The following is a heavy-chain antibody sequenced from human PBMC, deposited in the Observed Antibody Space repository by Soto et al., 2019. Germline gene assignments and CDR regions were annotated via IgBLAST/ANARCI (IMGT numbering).Heavy chain of an antibody. J-gene: IGHJ5*01. D-gene: IGHD1-1*01. CDR2: FDPEDGET. Sequence: ASVKVSCKASGYTLTELSMHWVRQAPGKGLEWMGGFDPEDGETIYAQKFQGRVTMTEDTSTDTAYMELSSLRSEDTAVYYFATLSSGWTDPNWFDPWGQGTLVTVAS. V-gene: IGHV1-24*01. CDR3: ATLSSGWTDPNWFDP. CDR1: GYTLTELS.